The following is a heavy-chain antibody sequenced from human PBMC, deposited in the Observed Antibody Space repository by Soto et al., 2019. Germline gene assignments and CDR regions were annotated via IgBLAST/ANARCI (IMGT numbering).Heavy chain of an antibody. CDR3: ATDFSGWYGSSEYGF. CDR1: GFTFSSSG. V-gene: IGHV3-30*03. D-gene: IGHD6-19*01. CDR2: ISYDGSNK. Sequence: QVQLVESGGGVVQPGRSLRLSCAASGFTFSSSGIHWVRQAPGKGLEWVAVISYDGSNKYYVDSVKGRFTISRDNSKNTMYLQMNSLRAEDTAVYYSATDFSGWYGSSEYGFWGQGTLVTVSS. J-gene: IGHJ4*02.